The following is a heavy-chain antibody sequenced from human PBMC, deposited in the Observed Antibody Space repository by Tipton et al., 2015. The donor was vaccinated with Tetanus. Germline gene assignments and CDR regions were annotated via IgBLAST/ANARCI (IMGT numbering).Heavy chain of an antibody. CDR3: ARSHVFRLTLFGEEIPRSGRFDP. V-gene: IGHV4-31*03. Sequence: TLSLTCTVSGASINAGGYLWTWVRQRPGKGLEWIGNIYYTALTSYTPSLNSRVTISVDSSKNHFSLRLSSVTAADTAVYYCARSHVFRLTLFGEEIPRSGRFDPWGQGTLVTVSS. CDR1: GASINAGGYL. J-gene: IGHJ5*02. CDR2: IYYTALT. D-gene: IGHD3-3*01.